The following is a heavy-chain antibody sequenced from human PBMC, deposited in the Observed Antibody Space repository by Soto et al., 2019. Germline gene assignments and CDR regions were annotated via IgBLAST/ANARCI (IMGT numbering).Heavy chain of an antibody. CDR2: IWYDGSNK. V-gene: IGHV3-33*01. Sequence: GGSLRLSCAASGFTFSIYGMQWVRHAPGKGLEWVAVIWYDGSNKYYADSVKGRFTISRDNSKNTLYLQMNSLRAEDTAVYYCARDGNYLGYGMDVWGQGTTVTVSS. CDR3: ARDGNYLGYGMDV. D-gene: IGHD4-4*01. CDR1: GFTFSIYG. J-gene: IGHJ6*02.